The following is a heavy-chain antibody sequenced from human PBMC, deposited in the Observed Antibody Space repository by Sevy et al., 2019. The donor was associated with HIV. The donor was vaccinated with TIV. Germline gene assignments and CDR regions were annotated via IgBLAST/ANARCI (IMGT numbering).Heavy chain of an antibody. CDR2: ISGSGGST. V-gene: IGHV3-23*01. Sequence: GGSLRLSCAASGFTFSSYAMSWVRQAPGKGLEWVSAISGSGGSTYYADSVKGRFTISRDNSKNTLYLKMNSLRAEDTAVYYCAKCGQWLVLDGDWFDPWGQGTLVTVSS. D-gene: IGHD6-19*01. CDR1: GFTFSSYA. J-gene: IGHJ5*02. CDR3: AKCGQWLVLDGDWFDP.